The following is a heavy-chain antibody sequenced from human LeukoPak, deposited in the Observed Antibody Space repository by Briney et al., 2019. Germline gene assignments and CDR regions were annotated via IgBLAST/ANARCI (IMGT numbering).Heavy chain of an antibody. CDR1: GYTFTSYY. CDR3: ARDRDSSGWSRWDFSDY. Sequence: GASVKVSCKASGYTFTSYYMHWVRQAPGQGLEWMGIINPSGGSTSYAQKFQGRVTMTRDTSTSTVYMELSSLRSEDTAVYYCARDRDSSGWSRWDFSDYWGQGTLVTVSS. V-gene: IGHV1-46*01. J-gene: IGHJ4*02. D-gene: IGHD6-19*01. CDR2: INPSGGST.